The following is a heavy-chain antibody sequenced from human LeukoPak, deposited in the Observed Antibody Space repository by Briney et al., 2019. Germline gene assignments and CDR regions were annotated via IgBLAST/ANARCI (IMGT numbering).Heavy chain of an antibody. J-gene: IGHJ4*02. D-gene: IGHD3-10*01. Sequence: SQTLSLTCAISGDSVSSNSAAWNWIRQSPSRGLEWLGRTYYRSKWYNDYAVSVKSRITINPDTSKNQFSLQLNSVTPEDTAVYYCAREEYYYGSGSYYNVGVGNTLPYYFDYWGQGTPVTVSS. CDR1: GDSVSSNSAA. CDR2: TYYRSKWYN. CDR3: AREEYYYGSGSYYNVGVGNTLPYYFDY. V-gene: IGHV6-1*01.